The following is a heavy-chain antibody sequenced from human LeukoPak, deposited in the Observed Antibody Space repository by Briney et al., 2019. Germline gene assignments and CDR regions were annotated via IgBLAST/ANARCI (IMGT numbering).Heavy chain of an antibody. CDR2: IYTSGST. V-gene: IGHV4-4*07. J-gene: IGHJ4*02. D-gene: IGHD3-22*01. CDR1: GGSISSYY. Sequence: SETLSLTCTVSGGSISSYYWSWIRQPAGKGLERIGRIYTSGSTNYNPSLKSRVTMSVDTSKNQFSLKLSSVTAADTAVYYCASETIDSSGYFLYFDYWGQGTLVTVSS. CDR3: ASETIDSSGYFLYFDY.